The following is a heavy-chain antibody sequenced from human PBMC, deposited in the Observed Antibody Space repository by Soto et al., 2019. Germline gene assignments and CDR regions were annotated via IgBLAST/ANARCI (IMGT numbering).Heavy chain of an antibody. CDR1: GGSVTNSSYY. CDR3: ARDRGYYYDSSGDDAFDI. J-gene: IGHJ3*02. CDR2: VYYRGRS. D-gene: IGHD3-22*01. Sequence: PSETLSLTCTVSGGSVTNSSYYWGWIRQSPGKGLEWIGSVYYRGRSYSKSSVKSRVTISVDTSKNRFSLKLSSVTAADTAVYYCARDRGYYYDSSGDDAFDIWGQGTMVTVSS. V-gene: IGHV4-39*07.